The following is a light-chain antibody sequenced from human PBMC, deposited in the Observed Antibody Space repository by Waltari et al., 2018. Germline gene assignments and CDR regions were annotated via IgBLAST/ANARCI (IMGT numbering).Light chain of an antibody. Sequence: EIVMTQSPATLSVSPGERATLPCRASQRVSSNLAWYQQKPGPAPRLLIYGASTRATGIPARFSGSGSGTEFTLTISRMQSEDFAVYYCQQYNTWPITFGQGTRLEIK. CDR3: QQYNTWPIT. V-gene: IGKV3-15*01. CDR2: GAS. J-gene: IGKJ5*01. CDR1: QRVSSN.